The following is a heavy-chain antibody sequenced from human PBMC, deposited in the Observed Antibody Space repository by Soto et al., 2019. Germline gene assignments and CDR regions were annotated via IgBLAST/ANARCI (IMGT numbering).Heavy chain of an antibody. CDR3: ARYFRGSGRYFFDH. V-gene: IGHV3-7*03. CDR1: GFTVSSNY. D-gene: IGHD6-19*01. CDR2: INQDGSGT. Sequence: GGSLRLSCAASGFTVSSNYMSWVRQAPGKGLEWVANINQDGSGTYYVDSVKGRFTISRDNAKNSLYLQMNSLRAEDTAVYYCARYFRGSGRYFFDHWGQGTLVTVSS. J-gene: IGHJ4*02.